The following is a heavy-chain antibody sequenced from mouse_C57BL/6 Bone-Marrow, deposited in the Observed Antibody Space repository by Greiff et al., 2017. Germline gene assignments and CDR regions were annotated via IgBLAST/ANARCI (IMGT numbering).Heavy chain of an antibody. CDR3: ARRDGTYLDY. J-gene: IGHJ2*01. CDR2: ISSGGSYT. V-gene: IGHV5-6*02. CDR1: GFTFSSYG. D-gene: IGHD4-1*01. Sequence: EVMLVESGGDLVKPGGSLKLSCAASGFTFSSYGMSWVRQTPDKRLEWVATISSGGSYTYYPDSVKGRFTISRDTAKNTLYLQMSSLKSEDTAMYYCARRDGTYLDYWGQGTTLTVSS.